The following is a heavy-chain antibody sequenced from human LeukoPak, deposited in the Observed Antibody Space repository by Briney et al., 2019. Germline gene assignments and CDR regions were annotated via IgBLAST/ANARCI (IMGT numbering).Heavy chain of an antibody. J-gene: IGHJ4*02. Sequence: TGGSLRLSCAASGFTFDDYAMHWVRQAPGKGLEWVSGISWNSGSIGYGDSVKGRFTISRDNVKNSLYLQMNSLRAEDTALYYCARDPSRRYDSSGYYQYFDYWGQGILVTVSS. CDR1: GFTFDDYA. V-gene: IGHV3-9*01. CDR2: ISWNSGSI. D-gene: IGHD3-22*01. CDR3: ARDPSRRYDSSGYYQYFDY.